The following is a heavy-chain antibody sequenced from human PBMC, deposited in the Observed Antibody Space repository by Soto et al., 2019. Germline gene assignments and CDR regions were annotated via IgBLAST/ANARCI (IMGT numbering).Heavy chain of an antibody. D-gene: IGHD2-15*01. CDR2: ISYDGSNK. CDR1: GFTFSTYA. J-gene: IGHJ4*02. Sequence: QVQLVESGGGVVQPGRSLRLSCAASGFTFSTYAMHWVRQAPGKGLEWVAVISYDGSNKHYADSVKGRFTISRDNSKNTLYLQRNSLRAEDTAVYYCARPLVIDIGVPPAYWGQGTLVTVSS. CDR3: ARPLVIDIGVPPAY. V-gene: IGHV3-30*04.